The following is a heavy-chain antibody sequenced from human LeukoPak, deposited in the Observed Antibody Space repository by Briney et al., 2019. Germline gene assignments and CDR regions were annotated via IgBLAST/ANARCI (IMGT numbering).Heavy chain of an antibody. V-gene: IGHV3-23*01. CDR1: VFTFSSYA. CDR3: AYMRGLYYGIDY. J-gene: IGHJ4*02. Sequence: PGGSLRLSCSASVFTFSSYAMTWVRQAPGKGLEWVSSISGSDGSTYYADSVKGRFTISRDNSKNTLYLQMNSLRAEDTAVYYCAYMRGLYYGIDYWGQGTLVTVSS. CDR2: ISGSDGST. D-gene: IGHD3-10*01.